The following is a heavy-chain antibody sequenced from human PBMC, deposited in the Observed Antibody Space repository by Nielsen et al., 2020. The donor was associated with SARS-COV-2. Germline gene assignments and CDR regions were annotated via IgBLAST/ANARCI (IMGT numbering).Heavy chain of an antibody. CDR2: IYSGGST. CDR1: GFTVSSNY. CDR3: ARDGPNSNWNDGYLDY. D-gene: IGHD1-1*01. Sequence: GESLKISCAASGFTVSSNYMSWVRQAPGKGLEWVSVIYSGGSTYYADSVKGRFTISRDNSKNTLYLQMNSLRAEDTAVYYCARDGPNSNWNDGYLDYWGQGTLVTVSS. V-gene: IGHV3-53*01. J-gene: IGHJ4*02.